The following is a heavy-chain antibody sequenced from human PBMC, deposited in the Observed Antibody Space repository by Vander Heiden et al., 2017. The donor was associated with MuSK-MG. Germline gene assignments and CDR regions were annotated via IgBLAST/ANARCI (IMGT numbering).Heavy chain of an antibody. D-gene: IGHD6-13*01. Sequence: QVQLQESGPGLVKPSETLSLTCAVSGYSISSGYYWGWIRQPPGKGLEWIGSIYHSGSTYYNPSLKSRVTISVDTSKNQFSLKLSSVTAADTAVYYCARRVGIAAAEPFDYWCQGTLVTVSS. J-gene: IGHJ4*02. CDR1: GYSISSGYY. CDR3: ARRVGIAAAEPFDY. CDR2: IYHSGST. V-gene: IGHV4-38-2*01.